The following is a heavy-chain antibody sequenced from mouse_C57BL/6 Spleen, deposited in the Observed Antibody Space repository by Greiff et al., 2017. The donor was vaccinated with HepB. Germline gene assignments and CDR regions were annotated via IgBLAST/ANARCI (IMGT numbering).Heavy chain of an antibody. V-gene: IGHV1-15*01. CDR2: IDPETGGT. CDR1: GYTFTDYE. J-gene: IGHJ2*01. D-gene: IGHD1-1*01. CDR3: TRRGYYYGSRGGDY. Sequence: QVQLQQSGAELVRPGASVTLSCKASGYTFTDYEMHWVKQTPVHGLEWIGAIDPETGGTAYNQKFKGKAILTADKSSSTAYMELRSLTSEDSAVDYCTRRGYYYGSRGGDYWGQGTTLTVSS.